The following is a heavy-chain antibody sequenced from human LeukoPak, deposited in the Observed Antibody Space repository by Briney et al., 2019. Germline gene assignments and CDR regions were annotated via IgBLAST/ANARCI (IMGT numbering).Heavy chain of an antibody. CDR3: TRDEYDFWSGRGWFDP. D-gene: IGHD3-3*01. Sequence: SETLSLTCTVSGGSISSGSYYWSWIRQPAGKGLEWIGEINHSGSTNYNPSLKSRVTISVDRSKNQFSLKLSSVTAADTAVYYCTRDEYDFWSGRGWFDPWGQGTLVTVSS. J-gene: IGHJ5*02. CDR1: GGSISSGSYY. CDR2: INHSGST. V-gene: IGHV4-61*10.